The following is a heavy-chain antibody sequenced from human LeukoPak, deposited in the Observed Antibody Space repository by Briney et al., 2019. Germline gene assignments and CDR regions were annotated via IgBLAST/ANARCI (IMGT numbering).Heavy chain of an antibody. CDR1: GYTFTVYY. CDR2: INPDSGDT. V-gene: IGHV1-2*02. Sequence: ASVKVSCKASGYTFTVYYMHWVRQAPGQGLESMGWINPDSGDTNYEQKFQGRVTMTGDTSIGTAYMELSRLRSDDTALYYCARGAGSGSLAYDYGMDVWGQGTTVTVSS. J-gene: IGHJ6*02. CDR3: ARGAGSGSLAYDYGMDV. D-gene: IGHD3-10*01.